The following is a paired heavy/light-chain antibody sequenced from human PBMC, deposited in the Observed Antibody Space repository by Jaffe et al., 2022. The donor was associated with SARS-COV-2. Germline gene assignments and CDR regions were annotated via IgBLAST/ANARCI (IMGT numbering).Heavy chain of an antibody. J-gene: IGHJ4*02. V-gene: IGHV3-53*01. D-gene: IGHD1-26*01. Sequence: EVQLVESGGGLIQPGGSLRLSCVASGFNVTNNYMNWVRQAPGKGLDWVSVIYGGGATYYADSVKGRFTISRDISKNTLYLQLNSLRADDTAVYYCARGRTGSYGWGLDYWGQGTLVIVSS. CDR3: ARGRTGSYGWGLDY. CDR1: GFNVTNNY. CDR2: IYGGGAT.
Light chain of an antibody. CDR3: YSTDTSGNHGV. Sequence: SYELTQPPSVSVSPGQTARITCSGDALPQNYAYWYQQKSGQAPVVVIYEDSKRPSEIPERFSGSSSGTMATLTISGAQVEDEADFYCYSTDTSGNHGVFGGGTKLTVL. CDR2: EDS. J-gene: IGLJ2*01. CDR1: ALPQNY. V-gene: IGLV3-10*01.